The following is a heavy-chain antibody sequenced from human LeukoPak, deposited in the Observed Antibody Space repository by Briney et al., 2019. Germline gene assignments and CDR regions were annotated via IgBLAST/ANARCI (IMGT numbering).Heavy chain of an antibody. V-gene: IGHV1-2*02. CDR2: IYPNSGGT. CDR3: VRDGHSGGAFDI. D-gene: IGHD2-15*01. Sequence: ASVKVSCKASGYTFTGYYMHWVRQAPGQGLEWMGWIYPNSGGTNHAQKFQGRVTMTRDTSISTAYMELSRLRSDDTAVYYCVRDGHSGGAFDIWGQGTMVTVSS. CDR1: GYTFTGYY. J-gene: IGHJ3*02.